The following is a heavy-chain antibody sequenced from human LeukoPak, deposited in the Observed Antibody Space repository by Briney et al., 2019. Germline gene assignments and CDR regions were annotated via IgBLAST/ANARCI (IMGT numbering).Heavy chain of an antibody. V-gene: IGHV4-59*01. D-gene: IGHD3-22*01. Sequence: SETLSLTCTVSGGSMRTYYWSWIRQPPGKGLEWVGCIYYTGGTNYNPSLKSRITISVDTSKSQFSLRLSSVTAADTAVYYCARGGGVTYYDSTGYLWYFDYWGQGTLVTVSS. CDR2: IYYTGGT. CDR3: ARGGGVTYYDSTGYLWYFDY. CDR1: GGSMRTYY. J-gene: IGHJ4*02.